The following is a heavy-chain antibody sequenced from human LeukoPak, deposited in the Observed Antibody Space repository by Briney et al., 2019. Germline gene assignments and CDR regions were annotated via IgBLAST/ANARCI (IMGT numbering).Heavy chain of an antibody. D-gene: IGHD3-9*01. J-gene: IGHJ6*03. V-gene: IGHV1-8*03. Sequence: ASVKVSCKASGGTFSSYAISWVRQAPGQGLEWMGWMNPNSGNTGYAQKFQGRVTITRNTSISTAYMELSSLRSEDTAVYYCARGMGYYDILTGYLHYYYMDVWGKGTTVTVSS. CDR2: MNPNSGNT. CDR3: ARGMGYYDILTGYLHYYYMDV. CDR1: GGTFSSYA.